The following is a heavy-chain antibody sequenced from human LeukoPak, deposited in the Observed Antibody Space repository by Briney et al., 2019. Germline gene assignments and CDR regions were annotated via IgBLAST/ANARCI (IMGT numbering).Heavy chain of an antibody. CDR2: IYYSGST. V-gene: IGHV4-30-4*01. Sequence: PSETLSLTCTVSGGSISSGDYFWSWIRQPPGKGLEWIGYIYYSGSTYYNPSLKSRVTISVDTSKNQFSLKLSSVTAADTAVYYRARGDRRYTPRIYYDSSGYYYGLFDYWGQGTLVTVSS. J-gene: IGHJ4*02. CDR3: ARGDRRYTPRIYYDSSGYYYGLFDY. CDR1: GGSISSGDYF. D-gene: IGHD3-22*01.